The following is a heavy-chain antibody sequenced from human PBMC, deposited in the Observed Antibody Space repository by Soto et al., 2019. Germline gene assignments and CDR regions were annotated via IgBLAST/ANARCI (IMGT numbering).Heavy chain of an antibody. V-gene: IGHV4-59*08. CDR2: VYYSGST. CDR1: GGSISSYH. D-gene: IGHD2-15*01. CDR3: AIHPPYCSGDNCLLPFDY. J-gene: IGHJ4*01. Sequence: SETLSLTCTVSGGSISSYHLSWIRQPPGKGLEWIGYVYYSGSTNYNPSLKSRVTISVDTSKNQFSLKLTSVTAADTSVYYFAIHPPYCSGDNCLLPFDYWGHGTLVTVSS.